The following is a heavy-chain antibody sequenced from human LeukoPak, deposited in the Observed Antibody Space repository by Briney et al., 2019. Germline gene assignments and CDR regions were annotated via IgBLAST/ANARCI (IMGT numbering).Heavy chain of an antibody. CDR1: DDSISDYY. Sequence: PSETLTLTCTVSDDSISDYYRGWIRQPPGKGLEWIGYFYNSGRSTYNPSLKSRVTISADTSKNHFSLKLNSVTTADTAVYYCTRGAGWLIDYWGQGILVTVSS. D-gene: IGHD3-16*01. CDR3: TRGAGWLIDY. J-gene: IGHJ4*02. V-gene: IGHV4-59*01. CDR2: FYNSGRS.